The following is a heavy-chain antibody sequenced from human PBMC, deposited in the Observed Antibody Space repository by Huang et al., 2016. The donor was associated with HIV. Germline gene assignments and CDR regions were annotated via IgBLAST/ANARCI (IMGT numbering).Heavy chain of an antibody. CDR2: ISLRSHSI. CDR3: ARYDSGGFYNDY. CDR1: GFNLSDYS. Sequence: EVQLVESGGGLVKPGESLRLSCAASGFNLSDYSMNWVRQSPGNGLGCVSSISLRSHSIHSLDSVKGRFTISRDNAMNSLYLHLTTLRVEDSAVYYCARYDSGGFYNDYWGQGTLVTVSS. D-gene: IGHD3-22*01. J-gene: IGHJ4*02. V-gene: IGHV3-21*01.